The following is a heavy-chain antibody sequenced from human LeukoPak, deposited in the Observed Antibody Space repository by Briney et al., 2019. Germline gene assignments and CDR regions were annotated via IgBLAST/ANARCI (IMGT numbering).Heavy chain of an antibody. V-gene: IGHV3-23*01. J-gene: IGHJ4*02. Sequence: GGSLRLSCAASGFTFSSYAMSWVRQAPGKGLEWVSAINDSGGNTYHADSAKGRFTISRDNSKNTLYLQMNSLRAEDTAVYYCAKGSSDGRPYYFDYWGQGTLVTISS. CDR2: INDSGGNT. CDR3: AKGSSDGRPYYFDY. CDR1: GFTFSSYA. D-gene: IGHD5-24*01.